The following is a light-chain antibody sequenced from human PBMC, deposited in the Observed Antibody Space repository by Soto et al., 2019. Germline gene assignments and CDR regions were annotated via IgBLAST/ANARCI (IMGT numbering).Light chain of an antibody. J-gene: IGKJ5*01. V-gene: IGKV3-11*01. CDR3: QQRSNWPPSIT. Sequence: EIVLTQSPATLSLSPGERATLSCRVSQSVSSYLAWYQQKPGQAPRLLIYDASNRATGIPARFSGSGSGTDFTLTISSLEPEDFAVYYCQQRSNWPPSITFGQETRLEIK. CDR2: DAS. CDR1: QSVSSY.